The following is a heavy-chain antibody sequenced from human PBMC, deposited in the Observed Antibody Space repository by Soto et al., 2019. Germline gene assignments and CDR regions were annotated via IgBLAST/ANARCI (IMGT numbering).Heavy chain of an antibody. Sequence: VQLVESGGGEVQPGRSLRLSCAASGFTYTDFALHWVRQARGKGLEWVAIISYDGSDKYYADSVKGRFAISRDNPKNTLYLEMNSLRPEDTAVYFCARRAWDSYYAIDVWGQGTTVTVFS. J-gene: IGHJ6*02. D-gene: IGHD3-22*01. CDR2: ISYDGSDK. V-gene: IGHV3-30*09. CDR3: ARRAWDSYYAIDV. CDR1: GFTYTDFA.